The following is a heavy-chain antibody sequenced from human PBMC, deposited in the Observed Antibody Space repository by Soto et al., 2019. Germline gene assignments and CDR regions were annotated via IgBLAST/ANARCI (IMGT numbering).Heavy chain of an antibody. J-gene: IGHJ6*02. CDR3: ARRLSGPKEEYNAYYFYGLDV. D-gene: IGHD1-1*01. Sequence: PGESLKISCPASGYTFSNYWITWVRQLPGKGLEWMGTVDPNDYYSNNSPSFQGHVTISADTSINTAYLHWSSLKASDTAIYYCARRLSGPKEEYNAYYFYGLDVWGQGTTVTVSS. CDR2: VDPNDYYS. CDR1: GYTFSNYW. V-gene: IGHV5-10-1*01.